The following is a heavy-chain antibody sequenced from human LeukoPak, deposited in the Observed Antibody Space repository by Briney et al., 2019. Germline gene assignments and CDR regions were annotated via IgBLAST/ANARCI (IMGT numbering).Heavy chain of an antibody. Sequence: GGPLRLSCAASGFTFSSYAMHWVRQAPSKGLEGVAVISYDGSNKYYADSVKGRFTISRDNSKTTLYLQMNSLRPEDTAVYYCAKDPMTDSSGSFTPVDYWGQGTLVTVSS. V-gene: IGHV3-30*18. CDR2: ISYDGSNK. D-gene: IGHD6-19*01. J-gene: IGHJ4*02. CDR1: GFTFSSYA. CDR3: AKDPMTDSSGSFTPVDY.